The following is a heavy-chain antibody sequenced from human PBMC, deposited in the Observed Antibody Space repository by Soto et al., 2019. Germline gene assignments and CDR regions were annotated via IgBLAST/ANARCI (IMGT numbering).Heavy chain of an antibody. J-gene: IGHJ5*02. CDR1: GDSVSSDTYY. CDR2: ISDSGST. Sequence: QVQLQEAGPGLVKPSETLSLICTVSGDSVSSDTYYWIWIRHSPGKGLDGIGYISDSGSTKYNPSLKSRATISVDTSKNQFSLQVMSVTTADTARYYCASLLSGNSCSPLHFDPWGQGTRLTVSS. CDR3: ASLLSGNSCSPLHFDP. V-gene: IGHV4-61*01. D-gene: IGHD6-13*01.